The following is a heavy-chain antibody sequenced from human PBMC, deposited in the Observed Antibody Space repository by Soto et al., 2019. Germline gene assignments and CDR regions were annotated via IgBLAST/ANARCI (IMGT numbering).Heavy chain of an antibody. V-gene: IGHV3-30-3*01. D-gene: IGHD3-10*01. J-gene: IGHJ4*02. CDR2: ISYDGSNK. Sequence: SGFTFSSYAMHWVRQAPGKGLEWVAVISYDGSNKYYADSVKGRFTISRDNSKNTLYLQMNSLRAEDTAVYYCARVQIRGVFDYWGQGTLVTVSS. CDR3: ARVQIRGVFDY. CDR1: GFTFSSYA.